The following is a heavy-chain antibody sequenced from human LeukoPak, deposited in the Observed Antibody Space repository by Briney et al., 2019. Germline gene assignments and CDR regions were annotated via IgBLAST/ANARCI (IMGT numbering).Heavy chain of an antibody. J-gene: IGHJ6*04. CDR3: ARDLGYCSSTSCYHNYYYYYGMDV. V-gene: IGHV1-69*06. Sequence: ASVKVSCKASGGTFSSYAISWVRQAPGQGLEWMGGIIPIFGPANYAQKFQGRVTITADKPTSTAYMELSSLRSEDTAVYYCARDLGYCSSTSCYHNYYYYYGMDVWGKGTTVTVSS. CDR2: IIPIFGPA. D-gene: IGHD2-2*01. CDR1: GGTFSSYA.